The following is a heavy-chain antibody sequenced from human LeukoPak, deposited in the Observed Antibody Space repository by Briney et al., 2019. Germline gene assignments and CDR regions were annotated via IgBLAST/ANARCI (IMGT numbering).Heavy chain of an antibody. Sequence: GGSLRLSCAASGFTFNSHAMHWVRQAPGKGLEWVAGIWFDGTNKFHADSVKGRFTISRDNSKNTLYLQMNSLRAEDTAVYYCARARTTRGFDYWGQGTLVTVSS. CDR3: ARARTTRGFDY. CDR1: GFTFNSHA. J-gene: IGHJ4*02. D-gene: IGHD4-17*01. V-gene: IGHV3-33*01. CDR2: IWFDGTNK.